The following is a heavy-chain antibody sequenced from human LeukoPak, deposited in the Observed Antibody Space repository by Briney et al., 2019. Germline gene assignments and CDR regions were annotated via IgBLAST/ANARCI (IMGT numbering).Heavy chain of an antibody. D-gene: IGHD4-17*01. CDR1: GFTFSSYS. V-gene: IGHV3-48*04. CDR3: ARSDYGDFASFGY. J-gene: IGHJ4*02. CDR2: ISSSSTI. Sequence: GGSLRLSCAASGFTFSSYSMNWARQAPGKGLEWVSYISSSSTIYYADSVKGRFTISRDNAKNSLYLQMNSLRAEDTAVYYCARSDYGDFASFGYWGQGTLVTVSS.